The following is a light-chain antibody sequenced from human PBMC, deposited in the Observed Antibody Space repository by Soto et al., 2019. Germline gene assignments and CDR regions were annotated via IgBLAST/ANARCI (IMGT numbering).Light chain of an antibody. V-gene: IGLV1-44*01. J-gene: IGLJ2*01. CDR2: SNN. Sequence: QSVLTQPPSASGTPGQRVTISCSGSSSNIGSNTVNWYQQLPGTAPKLLIYSNNQRPSGLPDRFSGSKSGTSASLAISGLQSEDEDDYYCAAWDDSLNGPHVVFGGGTKLTVL. CDR1: SSNIGSNT. CDR3: AAWDDSLNGPHVV.